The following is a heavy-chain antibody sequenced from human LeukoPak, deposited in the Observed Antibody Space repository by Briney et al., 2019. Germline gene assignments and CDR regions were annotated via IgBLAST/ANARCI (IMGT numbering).Heavy chain of an antibody. CDR3: VKHYYDFWSGYHFFEY. CDR2: ISGSGGST. J-gene: IGHJ4*02. CDR1: GFTFSSYA. V-gene: IGHV3-23*01. D-gene: IGHD3-3*01. Sequence: GGSLRLSCAASGFTFSSYAMSWVRQAPGKGLEWVSAISGSGGSTYYADSVKGRFTISRDNSKNTLYLQMNSLRAEDTAVYYCVKHYYDFWSGYHFFEYWGQGTLVTVSS.